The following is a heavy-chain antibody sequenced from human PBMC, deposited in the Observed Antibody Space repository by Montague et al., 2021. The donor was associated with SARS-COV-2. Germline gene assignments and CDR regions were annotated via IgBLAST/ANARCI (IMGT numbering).Heavy chain of an antibody. V-gene: IGHV3-48*03. CDR1: GFTFSSYE. CDR3: ARDPPDLGYDSSGYYHRYLPYYYYYGMDV. CDR2: ISSSGSTI. D-gene: IGHD3-22*01. Sequence: SLRLSCAASGFTFSSYEMNWVRQAPGKGLEWVSYISSSGSTIYYADSVKGRFTISRDNAKNSLYLQMNSLRAEDTAVYYCARDPPDLGYDSSGYYHRYLPYYYYYGMDVWGQGTTVTVSS. J-gene: IGHJ6*02.